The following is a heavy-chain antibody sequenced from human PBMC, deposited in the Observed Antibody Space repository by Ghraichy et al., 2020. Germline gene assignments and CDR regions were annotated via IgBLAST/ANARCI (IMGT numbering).Heavy chain of an antibody. CDR1: GGSFSGYY. J-gene: IGHJ6*03. Sequence: SETLSLTCAVYGGSFSGYYWSRIRQPPGKGLEWIGEINHSGSTNYNPSLKSRVTISVDTSKNQFSLKLSSVTAADTAVYYCARDYYGSGSYFDYYYYMDVWGKGTTVTVSS. V-gene: IGHV4-34*01. CDR3: ARDYYGSGSYFDYYYYMDV. D-gene: IGHD3-10*01. CDR2: INHSGST.